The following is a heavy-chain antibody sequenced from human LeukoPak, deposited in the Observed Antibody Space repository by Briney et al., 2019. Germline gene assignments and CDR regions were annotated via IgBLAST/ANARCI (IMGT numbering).Heavy chain of an antibody. CDR1: GYTLTELS. J-gene: IGHJ4*02. CDR2: FDPEEGET. V-gene: IGHV1-24*01. Sequence: VASVKVSCKVSGYTLTELSMHWVRQAPGKGLEWMGGFDPEEGETIYAQKFQGRVTMAEDTSTDTAYMELSSLRSEDTAVYYCATAGGSGQNYYFDYWGQGTLVTVSS. D-gene: IGHD3-10*01. CDR3: ATAGGSGQNYYFDY.